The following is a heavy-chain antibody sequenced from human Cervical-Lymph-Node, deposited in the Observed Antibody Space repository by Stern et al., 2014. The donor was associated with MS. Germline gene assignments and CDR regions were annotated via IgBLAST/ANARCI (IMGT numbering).Heavy chain of an antibody. V-gene: IGHV1-58*02. Sequence: QLEQSGPEVKQPGTSVKVSCKASGFTFTSSAMQWVRQARGQGLEWIGGIVIGSGNTTYAQKVQEKVTITTDMSPSTAYMDLSSLRSEDTAVYYCAAEARLTFPWDRPFYGMDVWGQGTTVTVSS. D-gene: IGHD4/OR15-4a*01. CDR1: GFTFTSSA. CDR3: AAEARLTFPWDRPFYGMDV. J-gene: IGHJ6*02. CDR2: IVIGSGNT.